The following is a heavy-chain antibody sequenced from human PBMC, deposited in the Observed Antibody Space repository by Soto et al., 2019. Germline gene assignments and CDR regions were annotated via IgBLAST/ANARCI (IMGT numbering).Heavy chain of an antibody. CDR3: ARGPTVTTPPPLYNWFDP. Sequence: SETLSLTCTVSGGSISSYYWSWIRQPPGKGLEWIGYIYYSGSTNYNPSLKSRVIISVDTSKNQFSLKLSSVTAADTAVYYCARGPTVTTPPPLYNWFDPWGQETLVTVSS. CDR1: GGSISSYY. J-gene: IGHJ5*02. V-gene: IGHV4-59*01. CDR2: IYYSGST. D-gene: IGHD4-17*01.